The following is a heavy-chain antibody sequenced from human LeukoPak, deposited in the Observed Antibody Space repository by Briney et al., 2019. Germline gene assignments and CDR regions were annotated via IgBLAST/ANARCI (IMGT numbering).Heavy chain of an antibody. J-gene: IGHJ4*02. CDR3: ARRGSSFFDY. Sequence: SETLSLTCTVSGDSISSSTYYWGWIRQPPGKGVEWIGSIYYSGSTYYNPSLKSRVTISIDTSKNQFSLKLSSVTAADTAVYYRARRGSSFFDYWGQGILVTVSS. CDR1: GDSISSSTYY. D-gene: IGHD6-13*01. V-gene: IGHV4-39*01. CDR2: IYYSGST.